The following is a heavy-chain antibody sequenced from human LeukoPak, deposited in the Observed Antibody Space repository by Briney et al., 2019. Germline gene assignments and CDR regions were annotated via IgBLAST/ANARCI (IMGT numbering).Heavy chain of an antibody. CDR3: AKNAELRYFDWLYNDEGYYYYYYIDV. V-gene: IGHV1-46*01. D-gene: IGHD3-9*01. Sequence: GASVKVSCKASGYTFTSYYMHWVRQAPGQGLEWMGIINPSGGSTSYAQKFQGRVTMTRDMSTSTVYMELSSLRSEDTAVYYCAKNAELRYFDWLYNDEGYYYYYYIDVWGKGTTVTISS. CDR1: GYTFTSYY. CDR2: INPSGGST. J-gene: IGHJ6*03.